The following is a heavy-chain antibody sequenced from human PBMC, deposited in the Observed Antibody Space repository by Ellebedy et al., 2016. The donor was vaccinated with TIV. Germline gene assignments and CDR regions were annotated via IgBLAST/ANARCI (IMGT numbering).Heavy chain of an antibody. CDR1: GFTFSSYD. J-gene: IGHJ4*02. V-gene: IGHV3-13*01. D-gene: IGHD1-14*01. Sequence: GESLKISCAASGFTFSSYDMHWVRQVTGKGLEWVSAIGTAGDTYYPGSVKGRFTISRENAKNSLYLKMNSLRAGYTAVYYCARATEGLDYWGQGTLVTVSS. CDR2: IGTAGDT. CDR3: ARATEGLDY.